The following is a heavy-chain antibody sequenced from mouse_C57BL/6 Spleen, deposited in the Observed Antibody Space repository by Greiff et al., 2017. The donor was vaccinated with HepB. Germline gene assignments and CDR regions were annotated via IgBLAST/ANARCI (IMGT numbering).Heavy chain of an antibody. CDR2: ISSGGSYT. D-gene: IGHD2-3*01. Sequence: EVQLQESGGDLVKPGGSLKLSCAASGFTFSSYGMSWVRQTPDKRLEWVATISSGGSYTYYPDSVKGRFTISRDNAKNTLYLQMSSLKSEDTAMYYCARHEDGYWFAYWGQGTLVTVSA. V-gene: IGHV5-6*01. CDR1: GFTFSSYG. CDR3: ARHEDGYWFAY. J-gene: IGHJ3*01.